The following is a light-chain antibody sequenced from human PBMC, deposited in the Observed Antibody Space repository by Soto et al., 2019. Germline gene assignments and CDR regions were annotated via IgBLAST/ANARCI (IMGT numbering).Light chain of an antibody. CDR3: HQRQSWPRT. CDR1: QAVNTR. Sequence: EIVLTQSPATLSSFPGDRVTLSCRASQAVNTRLAWYQHKPGQAPRLLIYLASNRAAGVPARFSGSGSGTDFTLTISNVDNEDFAVYYCHQRQSWPRTFGQGTTVDIK. V-gene: IGKV3-11*01. CDR2: LAS. J-gene: IGKJ1*01.